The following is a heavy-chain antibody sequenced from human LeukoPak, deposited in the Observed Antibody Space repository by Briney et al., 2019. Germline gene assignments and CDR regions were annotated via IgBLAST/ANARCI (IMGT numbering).Heavy chain of an antibody. CDR2: IIPIFGTA. V-gene: IGHV1-69*13. CDR3: ARDRAGIAVAGTQNYYYGMDV. J-gene: IGHJ6*02. CDR1: GYTFTSYA. Sequence: ASVKVSCKASGYTFTSYAISWVRQAPGQGLEWMGGIIPIFGTANYAQKFQGRVTITADESTGTAYMELSSLRSEDTAVYYCARDRAGIAVAGTQNYYYGMDVWGQGTTVTVSS. D-gene: IGHD6-19*01.